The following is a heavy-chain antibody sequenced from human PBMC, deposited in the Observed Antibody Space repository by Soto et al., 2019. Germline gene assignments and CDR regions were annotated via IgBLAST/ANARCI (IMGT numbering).Heavy chain of an antibody. J-gene: IGHJ4*02. CDR3: ARDGPYSYGTFDY. CDR2: ISYDGSNK. CDR1: GFTFSSYA. V-gene: IGHV3-30-3*01. Sequence: GGSLRLSCAASGFTFSSYAMHWVRQAPGKGLEWVAVISYDGSNKYYADSVKGRFTISRDNSKNTLCLQMNSLRAEDTAVYYCARDGPYSYGTFDYWGQGTLVTVSS. D-gene: IGHD5-18*01.